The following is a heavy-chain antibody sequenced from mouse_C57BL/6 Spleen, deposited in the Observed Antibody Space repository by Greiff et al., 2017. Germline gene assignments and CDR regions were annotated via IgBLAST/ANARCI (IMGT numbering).Heavy chain of an antibody. J-gene: IGHJ1*03. CDR1: GYTFTDYE. CDR3: TRTTVVAKGWYFDV. V-gene: IGHV1-15*01. D-gene: IGHD1-1*01. Sequence: VQLVESGAELVRPGASVTLSCKASGYTFTDYEMHWVKQTPVHGLEWIGAIDPETGGTAYNQKFKGKAILTADKSSSTAYMELRSLTSEDSAVYYCTRTTVVAKGWYFDVWGTGTTVTVSS. CDR2: IDPETGGT.